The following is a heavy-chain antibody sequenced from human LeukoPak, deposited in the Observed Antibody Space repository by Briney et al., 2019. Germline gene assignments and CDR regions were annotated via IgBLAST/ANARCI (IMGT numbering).Heavy chain of an antibody. J-gene: IGHJ4*02. CDR1: GYTFTGYY. CDR3: ARGYCSGGSCYRGGGYGRYYFDY. V-gene: IGHV1-2*02. Sequence: GASVKVSCKASGYTFTGYYMHWVRQAPGQGLEWMGWINPNSGGTNYAQKFQGGVTMTRDTSISTAYMELSRLRSDDMAVYYCARGYCSGGSCYRGGGYGRYYFDYWGQGTLVTVSS. D-gene: IGHD2-15*01. CDR2: INPNSGGT.